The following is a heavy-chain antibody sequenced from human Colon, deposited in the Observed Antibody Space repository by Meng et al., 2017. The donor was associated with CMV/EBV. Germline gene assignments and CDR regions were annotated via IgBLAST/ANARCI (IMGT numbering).Heavy chain of an antibody. V-gene: IGHV3-72*01. D-gene: IGHD1-26*01. CDR2: SRDKANTYTT. Sequence: AVSEFTFSDHYIDWVRQAPGKGLEWVGRSRDKANTYTTEYAASVKGRFSLSRDESKKSLFLQMDSLKTEDTAVYYCVRGGELNRFDYWGQGTLVTVSS. CDR3: VRGGELNRFDY. J-gene: IGHJ4*02. CDR1: EFTFSDHY.